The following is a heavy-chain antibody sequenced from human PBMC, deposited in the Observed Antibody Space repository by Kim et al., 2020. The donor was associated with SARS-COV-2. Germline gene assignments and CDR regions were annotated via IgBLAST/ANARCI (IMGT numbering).Heavy chain of an antibody. CDR1: GGSVNSGSYY. CDR2: IYYSGST. Sequence: SETLSLTCTVSGGSVNSGSYYWSWIRQPPGKGLEWIGYIYYSGSTNYNPSLKSRVTISVDTSKNQFSLKLSSVTAADTAVYYCARDMPGSGLGWFDPWGQGTLVTVSS. D-gene: IGHD3-10*01. J-gene: IGHJ5*02. V-gene: IGHV4-61*01. CDR3: ARDMPGSGLGWFDP.